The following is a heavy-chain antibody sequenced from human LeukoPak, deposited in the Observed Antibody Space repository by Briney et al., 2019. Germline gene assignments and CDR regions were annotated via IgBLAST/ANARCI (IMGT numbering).Heavy chain of an antibody. V-gene: IGHV3-23*01. J-gene: IGHJ4*02. D-gene: IGHD6-19*01. Sequence: GGALRLXCAASVFTFSSYAMSWVRQAPGEGLEWVSAISGSGGSTYYADSVKGRFTISRDNSKNTLYLQMNSLRAEDTAVYYCAKDRIAVAGADYWGQGTLVTVSS. CDR3: AKDRIAVAGADY. CDR2: ISGSGGST. CDR1: VFTFSSYA.